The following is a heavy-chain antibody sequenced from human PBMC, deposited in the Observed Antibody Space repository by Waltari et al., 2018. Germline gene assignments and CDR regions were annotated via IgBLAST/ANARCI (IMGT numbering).Heavy chain of an antibody. CDR2: INSEGSST. V-gene: IGHV3-74*01. CDR3: AAPGGNDLEYLQR. Sequence: EVQLVESGGGLVQPGGSLRLSCAAPGITFNTPWMHWVRQAPGKGLVWVSRINSEGSSTSYADSVKGRFTISRDNAKNTLYLEMKSLRAEDTAVYYCAAPGGNDLEYLQRWGQGTLVTVSS. D-gene: IGHD2-15*01. CDR1: GITFNTPW. J-gene: IGHJ1*01.